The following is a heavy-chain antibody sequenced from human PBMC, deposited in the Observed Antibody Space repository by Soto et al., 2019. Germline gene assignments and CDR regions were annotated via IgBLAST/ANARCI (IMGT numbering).Heavy chain of an antibody. D-gene: IGHD5-18*01. V-gene: IGHV1-69*15. CDR2: ITPIFGTT. J-gene: IGHJ3*01. Sequence: QVQLVQSGAEVKKPGSSVKVSCKASGGTFSRYAIGWVRQAPGQGLEWMGTITPIFGTTNYAQKFQGRVTIIAGETTSTAYMELSSLRSEDTAVYDFAPPVEMDTLSSFDFWGQGTMVIVSS. CDR1: GGTFSRYA. CDR3: APPVEMDTLSSFDF.